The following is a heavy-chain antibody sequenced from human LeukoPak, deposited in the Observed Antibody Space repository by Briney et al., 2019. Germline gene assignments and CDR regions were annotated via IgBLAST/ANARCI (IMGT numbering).Heavy chain of an antibody. Sequence: SVKVSCKASRGTFSSYAISWVRQAPGQGLEWMGRIIPIFGTANYAQKFQGRVTITADESTSTAYMELSSLRSEDTAVYYCARGIVGAMSASFDIWGQGTVVTVSS. V-gene: IGHV1-69*13. CDR3: ARGIVGAMSASFDI. CDR1: RGTFSSYA. CDR2: IIPIFGTA. D-gene: IGHD1-26*01. J-gene: IGHJ3*02.